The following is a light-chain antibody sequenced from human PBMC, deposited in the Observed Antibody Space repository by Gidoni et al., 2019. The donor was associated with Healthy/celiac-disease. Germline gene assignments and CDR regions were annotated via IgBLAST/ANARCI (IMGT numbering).Light chain of an antibody. CDR1: QSVSSY. Sequence: DIVLTQSPANLSLSPGERATLSCRASQSVSSYLAWNQQKPGQAPSLLIYDASNSGSGTDFNLTISSLEPEDFAVYYCQQRSNSITFGPGTKVDIK. V-gene: IGKV3-11*01. J-gene: IGKJ3*01. CDR2: DAS. CDR3: QQRSNSIT.